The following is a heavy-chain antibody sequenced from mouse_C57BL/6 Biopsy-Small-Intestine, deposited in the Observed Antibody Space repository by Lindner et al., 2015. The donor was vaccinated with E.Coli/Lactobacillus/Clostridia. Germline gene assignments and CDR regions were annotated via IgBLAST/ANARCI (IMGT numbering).Heavy chain of an antibody. Sequence: VQLQESGAELVKPGASVKLSCTASGFNISYYYIHWVKQRTDQGLEWIGRIAPEDGETKFVPKFQGKAAITVDTSSNTAYLQLDSLTSEDTAVYYCAPLFAYWGQGTLVTVSA. J-gene: IGHJ3*01. CDR2: IAPEDGET. D-gene: IGHD6-1*01. CDR3: APLFAY. CDR1: GFNISYYY. V-gene: IGHV14-2*01.